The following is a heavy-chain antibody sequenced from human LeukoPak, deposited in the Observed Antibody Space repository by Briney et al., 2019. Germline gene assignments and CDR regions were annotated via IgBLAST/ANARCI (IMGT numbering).Heavy chain of an antibody. J-gene: IGHJ4*02. CDR3: ARLSVTREFDY. CDR2: IYPGDSDT. CDR1: GYIFTAEW. D-gene: IGHD4-17*01. V-gene: IGHV5-51*01. Sequence: GESLKISCKASGYIFTAEWIGWVRQMPGKGLEWMGIIYPGDSDTRYSPSFQGQVTISADKSISTAYLQWSSLKASDTAMYYCARLSVTREFDYWGQGTLVTVSS.